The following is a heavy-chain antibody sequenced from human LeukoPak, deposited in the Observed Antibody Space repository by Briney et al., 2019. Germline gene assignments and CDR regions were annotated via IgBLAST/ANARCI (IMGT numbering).Heavy chain of an antibody. CDR1: DGSVSSGIYY. J-gene: IGHJ5*02. Sequence: PSETLSLTCSVSDGSVSSGIYYWSWIRQPAGKGLEWIGRVYTSGSTSYNPSLKTRVTISTHTSKNQFSLRLTSVTAADTAVYYCARDPVHDDSSGPWGQGTLVIVSS. V-gene: IGHV4-61*02. D-gene: IGHD3-22*01. CDR2: VYTSGST. CDR3: ARDPVHDDSSGP.